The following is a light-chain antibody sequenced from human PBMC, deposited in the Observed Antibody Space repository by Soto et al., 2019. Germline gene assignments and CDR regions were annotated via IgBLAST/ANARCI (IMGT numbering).Light chain of an antibody. J-gene: IGKJ2*01. Sequence: DILMTQSPSTLSASVGDRVTITCRASQSIHRWLAWYQQKPGKAPKLLIYDASSLQSGVPSRFSGSGSGTEFTLTISSLQPAYVGSYYCQRDNNYSPTFGQGTKLEIK. V-gene: IGKV1-5*01. CDR2: DAS. CDR3: QRDNNYSPT. CDR1: QSIHRW.